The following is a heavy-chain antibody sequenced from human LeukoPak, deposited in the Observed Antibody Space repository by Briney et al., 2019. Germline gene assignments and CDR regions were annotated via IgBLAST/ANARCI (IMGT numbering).Heavy chain of an antibody. D-gene: IGHD3-22*01. V-gene: IGHV4-34*01. CDR1: GGSFSGYY. CDR3: ARNSTYYYDRSTYSYFDD. J-gene: IGHJ4*02. CDR2: IYYSGST. Sequence: KPSETLSLTCAVYGGSFSGYYWGWIRQPPGKGLEWIGSIYYSGSTHYNPSLKSRVTISVDTSKNQLSLKLSSVTAADTAMYYCARNSTYYYDRSTYSYFDDWGQGTLVTVSS.